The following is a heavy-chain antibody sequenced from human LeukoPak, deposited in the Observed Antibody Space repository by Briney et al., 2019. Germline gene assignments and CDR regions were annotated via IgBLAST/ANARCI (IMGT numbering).Heavy chain of an antibody. CDR3: ARVGGYDSYYLDY. Sequence: ASVKVSCKASGYTFTSYYMHWVRQAPGQGLEWMGIINPGGGSTSYAQKFQGRVTLTKDTSTTTVYMELSSLRSEDTAVYYCARVGGYDSYYLDYWGQGTLVTVPS. CDR2: INPGGGST. J-gene: IGHJ4*02. D-gene: IGHD5-12*01. V-gene: IGHV1-46*01. CDR1: GYTFTSYY.